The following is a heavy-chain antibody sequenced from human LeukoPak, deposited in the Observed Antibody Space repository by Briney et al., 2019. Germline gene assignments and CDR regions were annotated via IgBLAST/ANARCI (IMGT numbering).Heavy chain of an antibody. Sequence: PSETLSLTCAVSGFPISSAYYWGWIRQPPGKGLEWIGTISHSGSTYYNPSLQSRVTISLDTSKNQFSLKLSSVTASDTAVYYCAPLPSYGFWSGYYTGYLDYWGQGTLSPSPQ. J-gene: IGHJ4*02. CDR1: GFPISSAYY. CDR3: APLPSYGFWSGYYTGYLDY. D-gene: IGHD3-3*01. CDR2: ISHSGST. V-gene: IGHV4-38-2*01.